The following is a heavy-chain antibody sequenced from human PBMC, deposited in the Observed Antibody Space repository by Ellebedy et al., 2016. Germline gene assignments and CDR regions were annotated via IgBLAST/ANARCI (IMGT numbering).Heavy chain of an antibody. V-gene: IGHV3-7*01. CDR1: GFTFSSYW. J-gene: IGHJ2*01. CDR3: AREPAITYWYFDP. Sequence: GESLKISCAASGFTFSSYWMSWVRQAPGKGLEWVANIKQDGSETYYADSVKGRFTISRDNSKSTLYLQMNNLRPEDTGVYFCAREPAITYWYFDPWGRGTRVTVSP. CDR2: IKQDGSET. D-gene: IGHD2-2*01.